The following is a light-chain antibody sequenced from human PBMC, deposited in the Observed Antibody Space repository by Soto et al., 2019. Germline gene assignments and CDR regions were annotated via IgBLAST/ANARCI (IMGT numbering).Light chain of an antibody. CDR2: EGT. V-gene: IGLV2-23*01. J-gene: IGLJ2*01. CDR3: CSYGGLGVV. Sequence: QSVLTQPASVSGSLGQSITISCTGISSDVGTYNFVSWYQQFPGKVPKLMIYEGTKRPSGVSNRFSGSRSGNTASLTISGLQAEDEAVYYCCSYGGLGVVFGGGTKLTVL. CDR1: SSDVGTYNF.